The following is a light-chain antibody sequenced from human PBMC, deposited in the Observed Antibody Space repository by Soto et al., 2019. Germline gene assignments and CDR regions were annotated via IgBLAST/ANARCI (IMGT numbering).Light chain of an antibody. Sequence: EIVLTQSPGTLSLSPGERATLSCRASQSVYSSSLAWYQQKPGQAPRLLIYGVSIRATGIPDRFSGSGSGPDFTLTISRLEPEDFAVYYCQQYGSSPSTFDQGTKVEIK. J-gene: IGKJ2*01. CDR2: GVS. V-gene: IGKV3-20*01. CDR3: QQYGSSPST. CDR1: QSVYSSS.